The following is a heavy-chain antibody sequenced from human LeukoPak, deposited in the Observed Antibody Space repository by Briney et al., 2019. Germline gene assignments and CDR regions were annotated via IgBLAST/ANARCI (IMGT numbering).Heavy chain of an antibody. CDR2: INSDGSST. Sequence: GGSLRLSCAASGFSFSNYWMHWVRQAPGKGLVWVSRINSDGSSTTYADSVKGRFTISRDNAKNTLYLQMDSLRAEDTAVYYCARDGVEFYNWFDPWGQGTLVTVSS. J-gene: IGHJ5*02. CDR3: ARDGVEFYNWFDP. V-gene: IGHV3-74*01. CDR1: GFSFSNYW. D-gene: IGHD2-21*01.